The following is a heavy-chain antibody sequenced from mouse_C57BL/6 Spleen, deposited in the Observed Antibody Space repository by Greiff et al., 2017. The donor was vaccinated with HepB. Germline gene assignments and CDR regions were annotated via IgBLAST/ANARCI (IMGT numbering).Heavy chain of an antibody. Sequence: VQLQQPGAELVKPGASVKLSCKASGYTFTSYWMHWVKQRPGQGLEWIGMIHPNSGSTNYNEKFKSKATLTVDKSSSTAYMQLSSLTSEDSAVYYCARIPDYDYDPYYFDYWGQGTTLTVSS. J-gene: IGHJ2*01. V-gene: IGHV1-64*01. CDR3: ARIPDYDYDPYYFDY. CDR2: IHPNSGST. D-gene: IGHD2-4*01. CDR1: GYTFTSYW.